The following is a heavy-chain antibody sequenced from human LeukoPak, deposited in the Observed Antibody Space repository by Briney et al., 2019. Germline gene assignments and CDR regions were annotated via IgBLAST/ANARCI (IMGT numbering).Heavy chain of an antibody. CDR1: GGTFSSYA. D-gene: IGHD3-10*01. J-gene: IGHJ5*02. V-gene: IGHV1-69*05. CDR2: IIPIFGTA. CDR3: ARAVPVFTMVRGVIINWFDP. Sequence: ASVKVSCKASGGTFSSYAISWVRQAPGQGLEWMGGIIPIFGTANYAQKFQGRVTITTDESTSTAYMELSSLRSDDTAVYYCARAVPVFTMVRGVIINWFDPWGQGTLVTVSS.